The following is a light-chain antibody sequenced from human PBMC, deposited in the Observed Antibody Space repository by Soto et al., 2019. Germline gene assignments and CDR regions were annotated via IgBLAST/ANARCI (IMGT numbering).Light chain of an antibody. J-gene: IGKJ5*01. CDR1: QSVSSN. CDR2: GAS. CDR3: QQYNNWPPIT. Sequence: EIVMTQSPATLSVSPGERATLSCRASQSVSSNLAWYQQKPGQAPRLLIYGASTRATGIPARFSGSGSGTEFSVTISSLQSEDFAFYYFQQYNNWPPITFGQGKRREIK. V-gene: IGKV3-15*01.